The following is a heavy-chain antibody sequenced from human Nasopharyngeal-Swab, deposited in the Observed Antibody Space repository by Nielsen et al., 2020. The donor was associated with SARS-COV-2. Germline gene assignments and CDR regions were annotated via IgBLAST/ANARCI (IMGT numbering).Heavy chain of an antibody. J-gene: IGHJ3*02. CDR2: ISSSSSYI. CDR3: ARPSTDFWSGNGAFDI. V-gene: IGHV3-21*01. D-gene: IGHD3-3*01. Sequence: WIRQPPGKGLEWVSSISSSSSYIYYADSVKGRFTISRDNAKNSLYLQMNSLRAEDTAVYYCARPSTDFWSGNGAFDIWGQGTTVTISS.